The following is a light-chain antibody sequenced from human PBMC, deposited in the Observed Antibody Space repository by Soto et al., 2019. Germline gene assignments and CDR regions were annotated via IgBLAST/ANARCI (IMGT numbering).Light chain of an antibody. Sequence: EIVMTQSPATLSVSPGERATLSCRASQSVGSDLAWYQHKPGQAPRLLIYGASTRATGIPARFSGSRSGTDLTLTISSLQSEDFAVYYCQQYNNWPRTFGQGTKLEIK. V-gene: IGKV3-15*01. J-gene: IGKJ2*01. CDR3: QQYNNWPRT. CDR1: QSVGSD. CDR2: GAS.